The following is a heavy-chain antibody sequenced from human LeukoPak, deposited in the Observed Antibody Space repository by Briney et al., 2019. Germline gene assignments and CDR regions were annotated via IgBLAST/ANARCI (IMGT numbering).Heavy chain of an antibody. V-gene: IGHV4-59*01. CDR1: GGSISSYY. Sequence: SGTLSLTCTASGGSISSYYWSWIRQPPGKGLEWIGYIYYSGSTNYNPSLKSRVTISVDTSKNQFSLKLSSVTAADTAVYYCARDDNHEGWFDTWGQGTLVTVSS. CDR3: ARDDNHEGWFDT. CDR2: IYYSGST. D-gene: IGHD1-1*01. J-gene: IGHJ5*02.